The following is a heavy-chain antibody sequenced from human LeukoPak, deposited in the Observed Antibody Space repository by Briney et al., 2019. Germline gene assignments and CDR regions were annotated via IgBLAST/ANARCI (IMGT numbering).Heavy chain of an antibody. D-gene: IGHD2-21*02. Sequence: SVTVSCKASVGTFSTYAISWVRQAPGQGLELMGRIIPIFGTANYPQKFQGRVTITADKITGTAYMELSSLRSEDTAVYYCARDGVNCGGDCYSDYWGQGTLVAVSS. V-gene: IGHV1-69*06. CDR2: IIPIFGTA. CDR3: ARDGVNCGGDCYSDY. J-gene: IGHJ4*02. CDR1: VGTFSTYA.